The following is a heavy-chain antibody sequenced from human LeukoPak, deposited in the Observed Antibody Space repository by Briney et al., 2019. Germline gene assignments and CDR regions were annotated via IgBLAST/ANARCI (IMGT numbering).Heavy chain of an antibody. V-gene: IGHV1-18*01. CDR2: ISAYNGNT. D-gene: IGHD3-3*01. Sequence: GASVKVSCKASGYTFTSYGISWVRQAPGQGLEWMGWISAYNGNTNYAQKLQGRVTMTTDTSTSTAYMELSSLRSEDTAVYYCARGITSGPYYYYMDVWAKGTTVTVSS. CDR1: GYTFTSYG. CDR3: ARGITSGPYYYYMDV. J-gene: IGHJ6*03.